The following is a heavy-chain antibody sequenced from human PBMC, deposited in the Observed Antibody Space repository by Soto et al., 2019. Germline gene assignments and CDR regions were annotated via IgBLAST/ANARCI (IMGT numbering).Heavy chain of an antibody. CDR1: GGSISSYY. Sequence: SETLSLTCPVSGGSISSYYGSWIRQPPGKGLEWIGYIYYSGSTNYNPSLKSRVTISVDTSKNQFSLKLSSVTAADTAVYYCARRYGYSFDYWGQGTLVTVS. J-gene: IGHJ4*02. CDR3: ARRYGYSFDY. CDR2: IYYSGST. D-gene: IGHD1-1*01. V-gene: IGHV4-59*08.